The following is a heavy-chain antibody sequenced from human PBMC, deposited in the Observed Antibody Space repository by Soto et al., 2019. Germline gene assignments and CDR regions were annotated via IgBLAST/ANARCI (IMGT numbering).Heavy chain of an antibody. CDR1: GFIFRGYW. J-gene: IGHJ4*02. CDR2: INQDGSEK. CDR3: ARDGVAAGLYLDN. V-gene: IGHV3-7*01. Sequence: VGSLILSCAASGFIFRGYWMSWVRQAPVKVLEWVANINQDGSEKYYVDSVRGRFIISRDNAENSLYLQMNSLRAEDTALYYCARDGVAAGLYLDNWGQGALVTVS. D-gene: IGHD2-15*01.